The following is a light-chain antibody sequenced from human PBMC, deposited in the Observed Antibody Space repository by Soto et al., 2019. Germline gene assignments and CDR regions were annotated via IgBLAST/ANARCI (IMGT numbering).Light chain of an antibody. J-gene: IGLJ2*01. V-gene: IGLV2-23*01. Sequence: QSALTQPASVSGSPGQSITISCTGTSSDVGSYNLVSWYQQHPGKAPKLLIYEGYNRPSGVSNRFSGSKSGNTASLTISGLQAEDEADYYCASCAGGVVFGGGTKLTVL. CDR1: SSDVGSYNL. CDR2: EGY. CDR3: ASCAGGVV.